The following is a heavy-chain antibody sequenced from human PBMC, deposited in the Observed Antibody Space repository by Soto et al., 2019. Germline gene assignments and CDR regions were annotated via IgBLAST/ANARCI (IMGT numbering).Heavy chain of an antibody. CDR2: IYYSGST. J-gene: IGHJ4*02. V-gene: IGHV4-31*03. CDR3: ARYDSSGDLDY. Sequence: PSETLSLTCSVSGASVSNGGYHWSWIRQHPGKGLEWIGYIYYSGSTYYNPSLKSRVTISVDTSKNQFSLKLSSVTAADTAVYYCARYDSSGDLDYWGQGTLVTVSS. D-gene: IGHD3-22*01. CDR1: GASVSNGGYH.